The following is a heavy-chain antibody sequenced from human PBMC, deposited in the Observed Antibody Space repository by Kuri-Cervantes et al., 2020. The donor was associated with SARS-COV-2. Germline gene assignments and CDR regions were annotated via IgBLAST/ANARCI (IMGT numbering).Heavy chain of an antibody. V-gene: IGHV1-46*01. CDR2: INPSGGST. Sequence: ASVKVSCKASGYTFTSYYMHWVRQAPGQGLEWMGIINPSGGSTSYAQKFQGRVTMTRDTSTSTVYMELSSLRSEDTAVYYCAREDIVVVPAYYDDAFDIWGQRTMVTVSS. D-gene: IGHD2-2*01. CDR1: GYTFTSYY. J-gene: IGHJ3*02. CDR3: AREDIVVVPAYYDDAFDI.